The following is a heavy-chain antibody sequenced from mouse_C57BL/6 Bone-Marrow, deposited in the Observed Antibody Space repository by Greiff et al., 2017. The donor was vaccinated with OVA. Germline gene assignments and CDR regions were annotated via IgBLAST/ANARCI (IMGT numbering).Heavy chain of an antibody. CDR1: GYAFSSSW. J-gene: IGHJ2*01. V-gene: IGHV1-82*01. D-gene: IGHD1-1*01. CDR2: IYPGDGDT. Sequence: QVQLQQPGPELVKPGASVKISCKASGYAFSSSWMNWVKQRPGKGLEWIGRIYPGDGDTNYNGKFKGKATLTADKSSSTASMQLSSLTSEDSAVYFFARSNGVYWGQGTTLTVSS. CDR3: ARSNGVY.